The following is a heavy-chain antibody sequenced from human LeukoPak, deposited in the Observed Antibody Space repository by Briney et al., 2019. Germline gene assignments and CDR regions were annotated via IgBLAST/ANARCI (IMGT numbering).Heavy chain of an antibody. Sequence: PGGSLRLSCAASGFTFSSYGMNWVRQAPGKGLEWVSFITSISRTIYYADSVKGRFTISRDNAKNLLYLQMNSPRAEDTAVYYCARVGLNDYGSGTYADYWGQGTLVTVSS. V-gene: IGHV3-48*01. J-gene: IGHJ4*02. CDR3: ARVGLNDYGSGTYADY. CDR2: ITSISRTI. D-gene: IGHD3-10*01. CDR1: GFTFSSYG.